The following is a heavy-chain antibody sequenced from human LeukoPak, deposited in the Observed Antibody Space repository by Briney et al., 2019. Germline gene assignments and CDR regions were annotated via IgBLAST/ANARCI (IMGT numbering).Heavy chain of an antibody. J-gene: IGHJ3*02. CDR3: PRGENTLEGAFDI. CDR1: GGTFSSYA. V-gene: IGHV1-69*13. Sequence: ASVKVSCKASGGTFSSYAISWVRQAPGQGLEWMGGIIPIFGTANYAQKFQGRVTITADESTSTAYMELSSLRSEDPAVYYCPRGENTLEGAFDIWAQGTMVTVSS. CDR2: IIPIFGTA. D-gene: IGHD3-16*01.